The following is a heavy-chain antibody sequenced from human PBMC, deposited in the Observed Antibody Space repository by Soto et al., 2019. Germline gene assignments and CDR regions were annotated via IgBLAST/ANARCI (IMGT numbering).Heavy chain of an antibody. Sequence: QVQLVESGGGVVQPGRSLRLSCAASGFSFSSYGMYWVRQAPGKGLEWVAVISYDGSNKYYADSVKGRFTISRDNSKNTLYLQMNSLRAEDTAVYYRAKGLIAAAGTPSYFDYWGQGTLVTVSS. CDR1: GFSFSSYG. D-gene: IGHD6-13*01. CDR2: ISYDGSNK. V-gene: IGHV3-30*18. J-gene: IGHJ4*02. CDR3: AKGLIAAAGTPSYFDY.